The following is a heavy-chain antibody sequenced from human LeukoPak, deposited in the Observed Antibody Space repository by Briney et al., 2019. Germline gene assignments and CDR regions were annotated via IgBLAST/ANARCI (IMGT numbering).Heavy chain of an antibody. D-gene: IGHD3-22*01. V-gene: IGHV3-7*05. CDR3: ARDRTYFYDGSGPFYDAYDI. CDR2: IKENGNEK. J-gene: IGHJ3*02. CDR1: RFAFSTYY. Sequence: GVSLRLSCAASRFAFSTYYMIWVRQAPGRGREWVANIKENGNEKNYADSVKGRFTIARDNAKNSVHLQMNILRAEDTAVYYCARDRTYFYDGSGPFYDAYDIWGHGTMVSVSS.